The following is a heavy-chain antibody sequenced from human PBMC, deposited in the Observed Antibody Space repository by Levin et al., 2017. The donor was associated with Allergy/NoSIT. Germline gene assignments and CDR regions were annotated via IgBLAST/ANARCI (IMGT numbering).Heavy chain of an antibody. CDR2: ISGSGNRA. V-gene: IGHV3-23*01. D-gene: IGHD3-10*01. Sequence: GGSLRLSCAASGFTFSSYAMSWVRQAPGKGLEWVSGISGSGNRANYADSVKGRFTISRDNSKNTVYLQMNSLRAEDTAVYYCAKDRPVVPEDLWGQGTLVTVSS. CDR1: GFTFSSYA. J-gene: IGHJ1*01. CDR3: AKDRPVVPEDL.